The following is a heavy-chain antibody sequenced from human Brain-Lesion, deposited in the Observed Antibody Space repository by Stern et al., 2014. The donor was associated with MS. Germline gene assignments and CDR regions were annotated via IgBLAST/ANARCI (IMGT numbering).Heavy chain of an antibody. D-gene: IGHD3-16*01. CDR1: GFNFSSYW. CDR3: ARGVGDY. CDR2: INRDGSDT. V-gene: IGHV3-74*02. J-gene: IGHJ4*02. Sequence: EGQLVESGEGLVKPGGSLRLSCAASGFNFSSYWMHWVRQFPEKGLFWVSQINRDGSDTSYADSVKGRFSISRDNIRNMLYLRMTSLRAEDTAVYYCARGVGDYWGQGARVTVSS.